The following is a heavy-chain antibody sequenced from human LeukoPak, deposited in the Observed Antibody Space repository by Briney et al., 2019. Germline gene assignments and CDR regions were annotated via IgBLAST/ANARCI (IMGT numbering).Heavy chain of an antibody. D-gene: IGHD1-26*01. Sequence: GGSLRLSCAAAGFTFSSYAMSWVRQAPGKGLEWVSAISGSGGSTYYADSVKGRFTISRDNSKNTLYLQMNSLRAEDTAVYYCAKKGSYSSHFDYWGQGTLVTVSS. V-gene: IGHV3-23*01. J-gene: IGHJ4*02. CDR1: GFTFSSYA. CDR2: ISGSGGST. CDR3: AKKGSYSSHFDY.